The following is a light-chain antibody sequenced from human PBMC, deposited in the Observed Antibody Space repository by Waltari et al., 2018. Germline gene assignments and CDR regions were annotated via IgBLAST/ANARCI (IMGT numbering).Light chain of an antibody. CDR1: KSVNTY. CDR2: AAS. CDR3: QQYSSSPEI. Sequence: IVLTQSPGALSLSTGEGATLSCRASKSVNTYLAWYQQKPGHAPKLLIYAASTMATGTPYRFSGSGSGTDFTLSISSLEPEDFAVYYCQQYSSSPEIFGPGTNVEIK. V-gene: IGKV3-20*01. J-gene: IGKJ3*01.